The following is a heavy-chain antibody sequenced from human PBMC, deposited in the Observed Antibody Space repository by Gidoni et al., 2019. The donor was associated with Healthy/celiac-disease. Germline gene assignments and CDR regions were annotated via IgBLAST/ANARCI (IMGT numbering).Heavy chain of an antibody. J-gene: IGHJ4*01. V-gene: IGHV3-11*01. D-gene: IGHD3-22*01. CDR3: ASGHYYDSSGYRTGGLFDY. Sequence: QVQIVTSGEGLVEPGGYLRLSRATSGFPFRDYYIRWIRQAPGKGLEWVSYISSSGSTIYYADSVKGRFTISRDNAKNSLYLQMNSLRAEDTAVYYCASGHYYDSSGYRTGGLFDYWGQGTLVTVSS. CDR2: ISSSGSTI. CDR1: GFPFRDYY.